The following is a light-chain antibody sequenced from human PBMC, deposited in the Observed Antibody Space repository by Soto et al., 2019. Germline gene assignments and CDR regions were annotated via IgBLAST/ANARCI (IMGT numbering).Light chain of an antibody. Sequence: DIVLTQSPLSLPVTPGEPASISCRSSQSLLHSNGNIYLDWYLQKPGQSPQLLIYLGSIRASGGPDRFSVSGSVTDFTLKITRVVAEDVGVYYCMQALQAPRTFGLGTKVEIK. CDR3: MQALQAPRT. CDR2: LGS. V-gene: IGKV2-28*01. J-gene: IGKJ1*01. CDR1: QSLLHSNGNIY.